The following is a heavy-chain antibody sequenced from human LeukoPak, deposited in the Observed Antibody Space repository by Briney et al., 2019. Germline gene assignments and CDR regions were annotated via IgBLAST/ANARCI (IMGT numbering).Heavy chain of an antibody. CDR1: GFTFSSYS. Sequence: GGSLRLSCAASGFTFSSYSMNWVRQAPGKGLEWISYISSFSGTIDYADSVKGRFTITRDNAKNSLYLQMNSLRAEDTAVYYCAKGTVAGTMGFDYWGQGILVSVSS. J-gene: IGHJ4*02. CDR2: ISSFSGTI. D-gene: IGHD6-19*01. V-gene: IGHV3-48*01. CDR3: AKGTVAGTMGFDY.